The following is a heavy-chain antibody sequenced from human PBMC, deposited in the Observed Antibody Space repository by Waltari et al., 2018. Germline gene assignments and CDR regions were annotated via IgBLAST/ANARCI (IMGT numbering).Heavy chain of an antibody. V-gene: IGHV3-7*01. CDR3: ARDQMVTVTDDNWFDS. Sequence: EVHLVESGGGLVQPGGSLRLSCAASGFTFSSYWMSWVRQAPGKGLEWWDNKNQNGNKLDDVDAVEGRFTSSRDNAKNSLYLQMNSLRAEDTAVYYCARDQMVTVTDDNWFDSWGQGNLVTVSS. CDR1: GFTFSSYW. CDR2: KNQNGNKL. D-gene: IGHD4-17*01. J-gene: IGHJ5*01.